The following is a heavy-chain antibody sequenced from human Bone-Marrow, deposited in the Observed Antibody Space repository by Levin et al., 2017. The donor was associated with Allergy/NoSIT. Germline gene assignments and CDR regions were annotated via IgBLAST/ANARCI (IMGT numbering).Heavy chain of an antibody. CDR3: ATNRRTSCTGGSCYSFDY. CDR2: IIPIFGAA. D-gene: IGHD2-15*01. CDR1: GDTFSNHV. Sequence: SVKVSCKASGDTFSNHVFSWLRQAPGEPFEWMGGIIPIFGAANYAQKFQGRVTITADESTTTAFVELSGLRSDDTAVYFCATNRRTSCTGGSCYSFDYWGQGTLLTVSS. V-gene: IGHV1-69*13. J-gene: IGHJ4*02.